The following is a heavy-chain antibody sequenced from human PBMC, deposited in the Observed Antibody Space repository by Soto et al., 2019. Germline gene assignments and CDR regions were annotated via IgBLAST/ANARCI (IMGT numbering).Heavy chain of an antibody. Sequence: WGSLRLSCAASGFTFSNAWMSWVRQAPGKGLEWVGRIKSKTDGGTTDYAAPVKGRFTISRDDSKNTLYLQMNSLKTEDTAVYYCTTGIAARPEYFQHWGQGTLVTVSS. CDR2: IKSKTDGGTT. CDR1: GFTFSNAW. J-gene: IGHJ1*01. V-gene: IGHV3-15*01. CDR3: TTGIAARPEYFQH. D-gene: IGHD6-6*01.